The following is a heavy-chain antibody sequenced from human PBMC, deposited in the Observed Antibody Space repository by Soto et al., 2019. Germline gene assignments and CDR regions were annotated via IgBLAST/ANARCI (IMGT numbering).Heavy chain of an antibody. CDR3: ATSQKGYNWNSFDH. CDR2: VFYTGFT. D-gene: IGHD1-20*01. CDR1: GGSVSSESQY. Sequence: SENLSLTLNVSGGSVSSESQYWGLLRQSPVKGPEWIGSVFYTGFTSYNPSIESRVYVSVDTAKNQFSLKVSGVSAAETAVYYCATSQKGYNWNSFDHWGQGALVTVSS. J-gene: IGHJ4*02. V-gene: IGHV4-39*01.